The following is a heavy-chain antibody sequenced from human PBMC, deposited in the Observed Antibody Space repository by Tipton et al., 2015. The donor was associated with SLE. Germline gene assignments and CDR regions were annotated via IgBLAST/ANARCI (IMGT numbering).Heavy chain of an antibody. J-gene: IGHJ4*02. CDR3: ARGRYYYDSSGYSRVFDY. V-gene: IGHV4-34*01. CDR1: GGSISSHY. D-gene: IGHD3-22*01. Sequence: TLSLTCTVSGGSISSHYWSWIRQPPGKGLEWIGEINHSGSTNYNPSLKSRVIMSIDMSKNQISLKLSSVTAADTAVYYCARGRYYYDSSGYSRVFDYWGQGTLVTVSS. CDR2: INHSGST.